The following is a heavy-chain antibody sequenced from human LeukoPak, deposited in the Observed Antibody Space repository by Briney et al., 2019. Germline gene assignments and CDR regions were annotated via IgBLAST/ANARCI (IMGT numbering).Heavy chain of an antibody. CDR2: INPSGGST. V-gene: IGHV1-46*01. Sequence: GASVKVSCKASGYTFTSYYMHWVRQAPGQGLEWMGIINPSGGSTSYAQKFQGRVTMTRDTSTSTAYMELRSLRSDDTAVYYCARAFQSLGGLSLPDYWGQGTLVTVSS. J-gene: IGHJ4*02. CDR1: GYTFTSYY. CDR3: ARAFQSLGGLSLPDY. D-gene: IGHD3-16*02.